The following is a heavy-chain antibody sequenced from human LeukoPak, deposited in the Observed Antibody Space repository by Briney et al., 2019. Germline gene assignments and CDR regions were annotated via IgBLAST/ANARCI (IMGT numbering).Heavy chain of an antibody. CDR1: GYTFTSYY. D-gene: IGHD4-17*01. CDR3: AREVTTVTTGARYFDY. V-gene: IGHV1-46*03. J-gene: IGHJ4*02. CDR2: INPSGGST. Sequence: ASVKVSCXASGYTFTSYYMHWVRQAPGQGLEWMGIINPSGGSTSYAQKFQVRVTMDRDTSTSTVYMELSSLRSEDTAVYYCAREVTTVTTGARYFDYWGQGTLVTVSS.